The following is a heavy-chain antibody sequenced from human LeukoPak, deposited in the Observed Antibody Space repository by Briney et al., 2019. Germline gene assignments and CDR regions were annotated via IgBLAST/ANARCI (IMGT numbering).Heavy chain of an antibody. Sequence: GESLKISCKGSGYSFTSYWIGWVRQMPGKGLEWMGIIYPGDSDTRYSPSFQGQVTISADKSISTAYLQWSSLKASDTAMCYCARRHGAVGPMGDHFDYWGQGTLVTVSS. CDR3: ARRHGAVGPMGDHFDY. V-gene: IGHV5-51*01. CDR2: IYPGDSDT. J-gene: IGHJ4*02. D-gene: IGHD3-16*01. CDR1: GYSFTSYW.